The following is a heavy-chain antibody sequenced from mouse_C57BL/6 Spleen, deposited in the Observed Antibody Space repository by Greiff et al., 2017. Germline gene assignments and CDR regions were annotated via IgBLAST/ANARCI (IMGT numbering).Heavy chain of an antibody. CDR1: GFTFSSYA. CDR2: ISDGGSYT. CDR3: ARNWYFDY. D-gene: IGHD4-1*01. J-gene: IGHJ2*01. V-gene: IGHV5-4*03. Sequence: EVKLVESGGGLVKPGGSLKLSCAASGFTFSSYAMSWVRQTPEKRLEWVATISDGGSYTYYPDNVKGRFTISRDNAKNNLYLQMSHLNSEDTAMYYCARNWYFDYWGQGTTLTVSS.